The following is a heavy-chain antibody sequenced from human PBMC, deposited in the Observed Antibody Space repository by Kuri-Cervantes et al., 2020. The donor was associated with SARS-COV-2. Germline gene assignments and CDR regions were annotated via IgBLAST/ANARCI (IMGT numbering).Heavy chain of an antibody. Sequence: LSLTCAASGFTVSSNYMSWVRQAPGKGLEWVSVIYSGGSTYYADSVKGRFTISRDNSKNTLYLQMSSLRAEDTAVYYCARETPWFGETLGPGWYFDLWGRGTLVTVSS. CDR3: ARETPWFGETLGPGWYFDL. CDR1: GFTVSSNY. J-gene: IGHJ2*01. V-gene: IGHV3-53*01. CDR2: IYSGGST. D-gene: IGHD3-10*01.